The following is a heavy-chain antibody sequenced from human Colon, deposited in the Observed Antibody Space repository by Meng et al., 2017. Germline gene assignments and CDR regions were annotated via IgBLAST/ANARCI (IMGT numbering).Heavy chain of an antibody. CDR1: GFTFISYS. CDR3: ARAEYGDLDFDH. Sequence: EVQLVESGGGLVKPGGSLRLSCAASGFTFISYSMNWVCQAPGKGLEWVSSVSSNSYYIYYADSVEGRFTISRDNAKNSLYLQMNSLRAEDTAVYYCARAEYGDLDFDHWGQGTLVTVSS. J-gene: IGHJ4*02. CDR2: VSSNSYYI. D-gene: IGHD4-17*01. V-gene: IGHV3-21*06.